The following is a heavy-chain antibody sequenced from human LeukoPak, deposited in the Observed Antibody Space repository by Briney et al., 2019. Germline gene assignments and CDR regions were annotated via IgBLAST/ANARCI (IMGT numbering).Heavy chain of an antibody. CDR2: ICGTCVRT. D-gene: IGHD3-16*01. V-gene: IGHV3-23*01. J-gene: IGHJ4*02. CDR1: GFTFSSYA. CDR3: AKDRLGGPYFFHY. Sequence: PGGSLRLSCASSGFTFSSYAMSWVRQAPGKGLEWVSTICGTCVRTYYADSVKGRFTISRDNSKNTLYLQINSLRAEDTAVYFCAKDRLGGPYFFHYWGQGKLVTVSS.